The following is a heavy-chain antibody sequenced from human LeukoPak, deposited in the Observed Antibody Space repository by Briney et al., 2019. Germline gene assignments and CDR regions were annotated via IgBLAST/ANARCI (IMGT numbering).Heavy chain of an antibody. CDR1: GFTFDDYA. V-gene: IGHV3-9*01. D-gene: IGHD3-16*01. J-gene: IGHJ2*01. CDR2: ISWNSGSI. CDR3: AKKGVPHWYFDL. Sequence: GRSLRLSCAASGFTFDDYAMHWVRQAPGKGLEWVSGISWNSGSIGYADSVKGRFTISRDNAKNSLYPQMNSLRAEDTALYYCAKKGVPHWYFDLWGRGTLVTVSS.